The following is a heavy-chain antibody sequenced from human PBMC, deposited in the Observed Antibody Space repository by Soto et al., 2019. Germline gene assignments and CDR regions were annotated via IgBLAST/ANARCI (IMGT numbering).Heavy chain of an antibody. Sequence: ASVKVSCKASGGTFNNNAISWVRQAPGQGLEWMGGIIPILGTANYAQKFRGRVTITADESTSTGYMDLSSLRSEDTAVYYCARPYDSSDYYGGGMDVWGQGTTVTVSS. CDR2: IIPILGTA. CDR1: GGTFNNNA. CDR3: ARPYDSSDYYGGGMDV. V-gene: IGHV1-69*13. J-gene: IGHJ6*02. D-gene: IGHD3-22*01.